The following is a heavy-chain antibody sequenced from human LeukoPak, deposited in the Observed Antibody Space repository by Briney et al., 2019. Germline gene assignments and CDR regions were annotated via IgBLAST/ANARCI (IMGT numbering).Heavy chain of an antibody. CDR2: IYSSGST. CDR3: VRDGGKWDVDY. CDR1: GGSISRGNYF. D-gene: IGHD3-16*01. V-gene: IGHV4-39*07. Sequence: SETLSPTCTVSGGSISRGNYFWGWIRQPPGMGLEWIGSIYSSGSTYYNPSLKSRVTISADTSKNQFSLKLSSVTAADTAVYFCVRDGGKWDVDYWGQGTLVTVSS. J-gene: IGHJ4*02.